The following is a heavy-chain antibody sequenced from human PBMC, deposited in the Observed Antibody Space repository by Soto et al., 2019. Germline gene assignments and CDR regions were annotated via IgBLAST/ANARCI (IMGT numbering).Heavy chain of an antibody. V-gene: IGHV1-69*13. Sequence: SVKVSCKASGGTFSSDPITWVRQAPGQGLEWLGGIFPIFGTTNYAQRFEDRVTITADELTSTAYMELSSLRSEDTAVYYCAMIEYSSGSDYWGQGTLVTVSS. CDR3: AMIEYSSGSDY. J-gene: IGHJ4*02. D-gene: IGHD6-19*01. CDR2: IFPIFGTT. CDR1: GGTFSSDP.